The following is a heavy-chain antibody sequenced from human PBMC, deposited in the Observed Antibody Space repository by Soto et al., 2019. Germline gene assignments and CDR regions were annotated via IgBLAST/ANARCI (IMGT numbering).Heavy chain of an antibody. D-gene: IGHD6-13*01. CDR3: ARESGSGWYGNPIGYYMDV. CDR1: GYTFTSYY. CDR2: INPSGGST. Sequence: ASVKVSCKASGYTFTSYYMHWVRQAPGQGLEWMGIINPSGGSTSYAQKFQGRVTMTRDTSTSTVYMELSSLRSEDTAVYYCARESGSGWYGNPIGYYMDVWGKGTTVTVSS. V-gene: IGHV1-46*03. J-gene: IGHJ6*03.